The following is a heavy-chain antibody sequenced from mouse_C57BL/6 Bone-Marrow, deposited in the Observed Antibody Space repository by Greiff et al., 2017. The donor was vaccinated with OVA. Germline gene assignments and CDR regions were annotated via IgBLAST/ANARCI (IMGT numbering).Heavy chain of an antibody. Sequence: NSSSLGLNWVKQRPGQGLEWIGNINPSNGGTNYNEKFKSKATLTVDKSSSTAYMQLSSLTSEDSAVYYCARGGLATVVATDYFDYWGQGTTLTVSS. D-gene: IGHD1-1*01. CDR1: NSSSLG. CDR3: ARGGLATVVATDYFDY. CDR2: INPSNGGT. J-gene: IGHJ2*01. V-gene: IGHV1-53*01.